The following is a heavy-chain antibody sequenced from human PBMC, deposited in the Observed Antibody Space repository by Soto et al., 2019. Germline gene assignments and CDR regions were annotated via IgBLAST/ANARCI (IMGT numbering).Heavy chain of an antibody. CDR2: ISYDGSNK. Sequence: PGGSLRLSCAACGFTFSSYGVHWVRQAPGKGLEWVAVISYDGSNKYYADSVKGRFTISRDNSKNTLYLQMNSLRAEDTAVYYCAKAFWRSPYYYYGMDVWGQGTTVTVSS. J-gene: IGHJ6*02. V-gene: IGHV3-30*18. CDR1: GFTFSSYG. D-gene: IGHD3-3*01. CDR3: AKAFWRSPYYYYGMDV.